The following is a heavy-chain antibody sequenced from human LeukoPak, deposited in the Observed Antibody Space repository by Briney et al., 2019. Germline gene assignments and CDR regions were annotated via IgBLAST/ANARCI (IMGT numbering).Heavy chain of an antibody. Sequence: GGSLRLSCAASGFTFSAYNMNWVRRTPGKGLEWVSSITTSSTYMFYADSVKGRFTISRDNAKNSLYLQMNSLRAEDTAVYYCARRPLERDYYYYYMDVWGKGTTVTVSS. CDR3: ARRPLERDYYYYYMDV. CDR2: ITTSSTYM. CDR1: GFTFSAYN. D-gene: IGHD1-1*01. V-gene: IGHV3-21*01. J-gene: IGHJ6*03.